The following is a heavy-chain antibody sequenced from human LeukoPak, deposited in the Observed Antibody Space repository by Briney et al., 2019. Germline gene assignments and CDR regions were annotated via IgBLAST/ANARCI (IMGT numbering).Heavy chain of an antibody. CDR1: GGSFSGYY. D-gene: IGHD2-2*01. J-gene: IGHJ4*02. Sequence: SETLSLTCAVYGGSFSGYYWSWIRQPPGRGLEWIAEINHSRSTNYNPSLKSRVTISVDTSKNQFSMKLTSVTAADTAVYYCARGPEDIVVVPFDYWGQGTLVTVSS. CDR2: INHSRST. V-gene: IGHV4-34*01. CDR3: ARGPEDIVVVPFDY.